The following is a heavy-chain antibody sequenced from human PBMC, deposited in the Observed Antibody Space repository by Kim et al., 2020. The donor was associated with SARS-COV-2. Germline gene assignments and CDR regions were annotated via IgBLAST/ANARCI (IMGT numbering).Heavy chain of an antibody. J-gene: IGHJ3*02. CDR2: INTNTGNP. V-gene: IGHV7-4-1*02. CDR1: GYTFTSHA. D-gene: IGHD3-22*01. Sequence: ASVKVSCKASGYTFTSHAMNWVRQAPGQGLEWMGWINTNTGNPTYAQGFTGRFVFSLDTSVSTAYLQISSLKAEDTAVYYCAREAAYYYDSSGALGAFDIWGQGTMVTVSS. CDR3: AREAAYYYDSSGALGAFDI.